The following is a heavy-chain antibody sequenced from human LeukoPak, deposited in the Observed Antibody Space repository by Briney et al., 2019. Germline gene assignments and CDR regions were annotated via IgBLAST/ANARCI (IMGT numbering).Heavy chain of an antibody. CDR1: GFTFSSYA. CDR2: ISGRGGDT. CDR3: ATYDSSGFYFYTHGY. J-gene: IGHJ4*01. D-gene: IGHD3-22*01. V-gene: IGHV3-23*01. Sequence: GGSLRLSCAVSGFTFSSYAMSWVRQAPGEGLEWVSGISGRGGDTYYADSVKGRFTISRDNSKNTLYLQMNSLRAEDTALYYCATYDSSGFYFYTHGYWGQGTLVTVSS.